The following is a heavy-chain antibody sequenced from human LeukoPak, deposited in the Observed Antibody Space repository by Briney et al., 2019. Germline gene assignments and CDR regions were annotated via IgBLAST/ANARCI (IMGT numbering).Heavy chain of an antibody. CDR1: GGSISSSSYY. V-gene: IGHV4-39*07. Sequence: SETLSPTCTVSGGSISSSSYYWGWIRQPPGKGLEWIGSIYYSGSTYYNPSLKSRVTISVDTSKNQFSLKLSSVTAADTAVYYCARGGQNIVTFDYWGQGTLVTVSS. CDR2: IYYSGST. CDR3: ARGGQNIVTFDY. J-gene: IGHJ4*02. D-gene: IGHD2/OR15-2a*01.